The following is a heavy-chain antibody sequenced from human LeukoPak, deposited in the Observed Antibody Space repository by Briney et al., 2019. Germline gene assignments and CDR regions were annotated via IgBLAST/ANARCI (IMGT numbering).Heavy chain of an antibody. D-gene: IGHD5-24*01. CDR3: ASRDAYHSEY. CDR2: INYSGST. V-gene: IGHV4-59*01. Sequence: PSETLSLTCSVSGGSISNYYWSWIRQPPGKGLEWIGYINYSGSTSYKSSLKSRVTISVDTSKNQFSLKLSSVTAADTAVYYCASRDAYHSEYWGQGTLVTASS. CDR1: GGSISNYY. J-gene: IGHJ4*02.